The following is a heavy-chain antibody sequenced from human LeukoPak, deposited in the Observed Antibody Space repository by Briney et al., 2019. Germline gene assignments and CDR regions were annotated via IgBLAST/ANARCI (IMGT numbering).Heavy chain of an antibody. Sequence: ASVKVSCKASGGTFSSYTISWVRQAPGQGLEWMGRIIPILGIANYAQKFQGRVTLTADKSTSTAYMELSSLRSEDTAVYYCARDRDYGDHDAFDIWGQGTMVTVSS. CDR2: IIPILGIA. CDR1: GGTFSSYT. V-gene: IGHV1-69*04. CDR3: ARDRDYGDHDAFDI. J-gene: IGHJ3*02. D-gene: IGHD4-17*01.